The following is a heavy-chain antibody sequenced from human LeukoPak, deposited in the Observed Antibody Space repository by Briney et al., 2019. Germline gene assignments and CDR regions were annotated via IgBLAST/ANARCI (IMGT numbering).Heavy chain of an antibody. CDR1: GYSFTSYW. J-gene: IGHJ4*02. V-gene: IGHV5-51*01. D-gene: IGHD4-17*01. CDR2: IYPGDSDT. Sequence: GESLKISCKGSGYSFTSYWIGWVRQMPGKGLEWMGIIYPGDSDTRYSPSFQGQVTISADKSISTAYLQWSSLKASDTAMYYCASGPHDYGDYVNGFDYWGQGTLVTVSS. CDR3: ASGPHDYGDYVNGFDY.